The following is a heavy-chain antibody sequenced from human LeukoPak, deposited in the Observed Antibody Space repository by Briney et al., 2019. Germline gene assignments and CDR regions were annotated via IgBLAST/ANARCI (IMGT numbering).Heavy chain of an antibody. J-gene: IGHJ5*02. Sequence: PSETLSLTCAVSGGSISSSNWWSWVRQPPGKGLEWIGEIYHSGRTNYNPSLKSRVTISVDKSKNQFSLKLSSVTAADTAVYYCAVYCGGDCYSGVNNWFDPWGQGTLVTVSS. CDR2: IYHSGRT. D-gene: IGHD2-21*02. CDR3: AVYCGGDCYSGVNNWFDP. CDR1: GGSISSSNW. V-gene: IGHV4-4*02.